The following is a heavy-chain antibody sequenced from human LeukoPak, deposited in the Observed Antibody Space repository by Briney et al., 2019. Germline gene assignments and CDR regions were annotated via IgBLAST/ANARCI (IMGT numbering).Heavy chain of an antibody. V-gene: IGHV1-69*04. Sequence: GYSVKVSCKASGGTFSSYAINWVRQAPGQGLEWMGRIIPILGIANYAQKFQGRVTITADKSTSTAYMELSSLRSEDTAVYYCARQLNYGDYDNWFDPWGQGTLVTVSS. J-gene: IGHJ5*02. CDR2: IIPILGIA. CDR1: GGTFSSYA. CDR3: ARQLNYGDYDNWFDP. D-gene: IGHD4-17*01.